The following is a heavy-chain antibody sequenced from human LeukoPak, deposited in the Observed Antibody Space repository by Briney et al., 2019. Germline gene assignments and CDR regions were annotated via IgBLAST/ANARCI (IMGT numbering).Heavy chain of an antibody. CDR3: ARVMYTFFGEDY. Sequence: PGGSLRLSCAASGFTFSNYWMSWVRQAPGEGLEWVANIKEDGSEKYYVDSVKGRFTISRDNAKNSLYLQMNSLRAEDTAVYYCARVMYTFFGEDYWGQGTLVTVSS. V-gene: IGHV3-7*03. J-gene: IGHJ4*02. CDR2: IKEDGSEK. D-gene: IGHD3-3*01. CDR1: GFTFSNYW.